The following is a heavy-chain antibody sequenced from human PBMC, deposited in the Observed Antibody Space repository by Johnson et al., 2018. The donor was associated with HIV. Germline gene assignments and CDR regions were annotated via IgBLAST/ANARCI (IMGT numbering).Heavy chain of an antibody. Sequence: QVQLVESGGGLVQPGGSLRLSCAASGFTFSSYGMHWVRQAPGKGLEWVAVISYDGSNKYYADSVKGRFTISRDNSKNSLYLQINSLRAEDTAVYYCARNRPVSYGYRGAFDFWGQGTMVTVSS. D-gene: IGHD5-18*01. J-gene: IGHJ3*01. V-gene: IGHV3-30*03. CDR2: ISYDGSNK. CDR1: GFTFSSYG. CDR3: ARNRPVSYGYRGAFDF.